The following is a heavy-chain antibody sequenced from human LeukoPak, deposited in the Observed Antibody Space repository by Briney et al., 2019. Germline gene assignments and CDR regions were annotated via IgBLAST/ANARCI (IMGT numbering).Heavy chain of an antibody. CDR3: ARERFGELLYFDY. Sequence: SETLSLTCTVSGGSIISDYCSWIRQPPGKVLERIGYIYYSGSTKSNPSLKRRVPISVDTSKNQFSLQLSSVTAADTAVSYCARERFGELLYFDYWGEGTLVTVSS. J-gene: IGHJ4*02. D-gene: IGHD3-10*01. CDR1: GGSIISDY. CDR2: IYYSGST. V-gene: IGHV4-59*01.